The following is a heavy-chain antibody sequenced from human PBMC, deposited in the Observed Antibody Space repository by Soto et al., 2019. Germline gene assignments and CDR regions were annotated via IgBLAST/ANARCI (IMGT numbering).Heavy chain of an antibody. CDR3: AARSGRDPYYFDY. CDR1: GYTFTSYG. V-gene: IGHV1-18*01. J-gene: IGHJ4*02. Sequence: ASVKVSCKASGYTFTSYGMSWVRRAPGQGLEWMGWINTYKGNTNYAQKLQGRVTMTTDTSTSTAYMELRSLTSDDTAVYYCAARSGRDPYYFDYWGQGTLVTVSS. CDR2: INTYKGNT. D-gene: IGHD1-26*01.